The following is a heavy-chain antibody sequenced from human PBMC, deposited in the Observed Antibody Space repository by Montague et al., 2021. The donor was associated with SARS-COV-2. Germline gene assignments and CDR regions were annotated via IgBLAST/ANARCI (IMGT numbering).Heavy chain of an antibody. CDR2: VYYTGST. CDR1: GDPISRAGYF. Sequence: TLSLTCSVSGDPISRAGYFWTWIRHHPTEGLEWIGYVYYTGSTDYNPSLESRVSMSIDTSRNQFSLKMSSVTAADTAVYYCARDRYGHFDYWGQGTLVTVPS. CDR3: ARDRYGHFDY. V-gene: IGHV4-31*03. D-gene: IGHD5-18*01. J-gene: IGHJ4*02.